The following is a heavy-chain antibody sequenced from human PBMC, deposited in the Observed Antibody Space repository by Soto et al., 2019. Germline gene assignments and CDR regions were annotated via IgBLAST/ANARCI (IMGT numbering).Heavy chain of an antibody. J-gene: IGHJ4*02. CDR3: ARDRGYSGYDFVRSYFDY. V-gene: IGHV1-18*01. Sequence: ASVKVSCKASGYTFTSYGISWVRQAPGQGLEWMGWISAYNGNTNYAQKLQGRVTMTTDTSTSTAYMELRSLRSDDTAVYYCARDRGYSGYDFVRSYFDYWGQGTLVTVSS. D-gene: IGHD5-12*01. CDR2: ISAYNGNT. CDR1: GYTFTSYG.